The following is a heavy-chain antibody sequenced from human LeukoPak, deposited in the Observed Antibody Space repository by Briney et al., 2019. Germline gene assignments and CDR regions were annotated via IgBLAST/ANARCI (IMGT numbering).Heavy chain of an antibody. CDR1: GDSISSSSYY. J-gene: IGHJ4*02. CDR2: IYYSGTT. CDR3: ARHTPGLQSGY. D-gene: IGHD4-11*01. V-gene: IGHV4-39*01. Sequence: PSETLSLTCTVSGDSISSSSYYWGWLRQPPGKGLEWVGSIYYSGTTYYNPSLKSRVTISVDTSKNQFSLKVTSVTAADTAVYYCARHTPGLQSGYWGQGTLVTVSS.